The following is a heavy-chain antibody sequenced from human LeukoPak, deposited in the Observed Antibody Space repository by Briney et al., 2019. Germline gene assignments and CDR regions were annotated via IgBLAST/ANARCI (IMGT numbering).Heavy chain of an antibody. CDR2: IYDYGST. Sequence: SETLSLTCTVSSGSISTYYWSWIRQPPGKGLEWIGYIYDYGSTIINPSLKSRVTISKDTSKNQFSVRLSSVTAADTAVYYCARHGSSYSFDPWGQGTLVTVSS. D-gene: IGHD6-13*01. CDR3: ARHGSSYSFDP. CDR1: SGSISTYY. V-gene: IGHV4-59*08. J-gene: IGHJ5*02.